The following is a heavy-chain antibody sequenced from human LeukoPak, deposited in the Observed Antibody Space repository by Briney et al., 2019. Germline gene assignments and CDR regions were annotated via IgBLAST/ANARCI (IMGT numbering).Heavy chain of an antibody. J-gene: IGHJ3*02. CDR2: ISSSGSTI. V-gene: IGHV3-48*03. Sequence: GGSLRLSCAASGSTFSSYEMNWVRQAPGKGLEWVSYISSSGSTIYYADSVKGRFTISRDNAKNSLYLQMNSLRAEDTAVYYCARDSSGGSWIDAFDIWGQGTMVTVSS. D-gene: IGHD2-15*01. CDR3: ARDSSGGSWIDAFDI. CDR1: GSTFSSYE.